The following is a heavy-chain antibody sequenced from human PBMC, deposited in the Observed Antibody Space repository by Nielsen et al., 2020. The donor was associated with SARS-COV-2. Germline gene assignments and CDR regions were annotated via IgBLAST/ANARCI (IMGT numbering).Heavy chain of an antibody. Sequence: WIRQSPSRGLEWLGRTYYRSKWYNDYAVSGKSRITINPDTSKNQFSLQLNSVTPEDTAVYYCAGAYTGFDYWGQGTPVTVSS. V-gene: IGHV6-1*01. J-gene: IGHJ4*02. D-gene: IGHD2-21*01. CDR3: AGAYTGFDY. CDR2: TYYRSKWYN.